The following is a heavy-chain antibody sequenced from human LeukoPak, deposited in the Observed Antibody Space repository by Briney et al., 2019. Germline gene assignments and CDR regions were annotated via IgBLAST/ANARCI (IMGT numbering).Heavy chain of an antibody. V-gene: IGHV3-48*01. CDR1: GFTFSSYS. CDR2: ISSSSSTI. CDR3: AREGTMIGARSNAFDI. J-gene: IGHJ3*02. Sequence: GGSLSPSCAASGFTFSSYSMNWVRQAPGKGLEWVSYISSSSSTIYYADSVKGRFTISRDNAKNSLYLQMNSLRAEDTAVYYCAREGTMIGARSNAFDIWGQGTMVTVSS. D-gene: IGHD3-22*01.